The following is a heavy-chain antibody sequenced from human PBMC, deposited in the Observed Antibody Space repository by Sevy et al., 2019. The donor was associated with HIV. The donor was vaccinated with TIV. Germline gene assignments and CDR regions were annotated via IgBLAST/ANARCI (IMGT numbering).Heavy chain of an antibody. D-gene: IGHD2-15*01. CDR3: XXXXXXWWGPFDY. J-gene: IGHJ4*02. V-gene: IGHV3-21*01. Sequence: GGSLRLSCAASGFTFSNYHMNWVRQAPGKGLEWVSSISTSSNYIYYADSVRGRFTISRDNAKNSLYLQMNSLRAADXXXXXXXXXXXXWWGPFDYWGQGTLVTVSS. CDR1: GFTFSNYH. CDR2: ISTSSNYI.